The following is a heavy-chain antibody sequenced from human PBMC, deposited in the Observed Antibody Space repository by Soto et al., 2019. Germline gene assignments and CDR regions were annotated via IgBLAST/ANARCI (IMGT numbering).Heavy chain of an antibody. J-gene: IGHJ6*02. D-gene: IGHD3-10*01. V-gene: IGHV1-69*01. CDR3: ARSDKWFGDCFSPQRIDGIDV. CDR1: GGTFSSYA. CDR2: IIPIFGTA. Sequence: QVQLVQSGAEVKKPGSSVKVSCKASGGTFSSYAISWGRQAPGQGLEWMGGIIPIFGTANYAQKFQGRVTIPADETTSTAYRELSSLRSEDTAVYYCARSDKWFGDCFSPQRIDGIDVWGQGTTVPVSS.